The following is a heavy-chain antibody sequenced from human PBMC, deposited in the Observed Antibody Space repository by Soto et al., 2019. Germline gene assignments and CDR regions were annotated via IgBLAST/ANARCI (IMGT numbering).Heavy chain of an antibody. CDR1: SGSISSYY. V-gene: IGHV4-59*01. J-gene: IGHJ5*02. Sequence: SETLSLTCTVSSGSISSYYWSWIRQPPGKGLEWIGYIYYSGSTNYNPSLKSRVTISVDTSKNQFSLKLSSVTAADTAVYYCARDVCASYCSGGSKNWFDPWGQGTLVTVSS. CDR2: IYYSGST. CDR3: ARDVCASYCSGGSKNWFDP. D-gene: IGHD2-15*01.